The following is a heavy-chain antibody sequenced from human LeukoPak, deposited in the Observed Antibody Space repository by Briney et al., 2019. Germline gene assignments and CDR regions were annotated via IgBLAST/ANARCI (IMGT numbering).Heavy chain of an antibody. CDR3: ATTSKYYDILTGYPHDAFDI. D-gene: IGHD3-9*01. V-gene: IGHV1-69*04. CDR1: GGTFSSYA. CDR2: IIPILGIA. Sequence: SVKVSCKASGGTFSSYAISWVRQAPGQGLEWMGRIIPILGIANYAQKFQGRVTMTEDTSTDTAYMELSSLRSEDTAVYYCATTSKYYDILTGYPHDAFDIWGQGTMVTVSS. J-gene: IGHJ3*02.